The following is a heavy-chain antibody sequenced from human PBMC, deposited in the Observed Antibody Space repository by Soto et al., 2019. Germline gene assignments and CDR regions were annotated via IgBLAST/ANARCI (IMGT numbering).Heavy chain of an antibody. J-gene: IGHJ5*02. CDR3: AKSAMVRGGGWFDP. CDR2: ISGSGGIT. Sequence: VQLVESGGGVVQPGRSLRLSCAASGFTFSTYGMHWVRQAPGKGLEWVSDISGSGGITYYADSVKGRFTISRDNSKNTLYLQMNSLRAEDTAVYYCAKSAMVRGGGWFDPWGQGTLVTVSS. D-gene: IGHD3-10*01. CDR1: GFTFSTYG. V-gene: IGHV3-23*04.